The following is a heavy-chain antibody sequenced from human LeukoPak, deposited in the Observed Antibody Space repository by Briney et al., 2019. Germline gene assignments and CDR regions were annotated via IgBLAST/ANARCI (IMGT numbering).Heavy chain of an antibody. V-gene: IGHV3-21*01. CDR3: VRSYYGMDV. CDR1: GFTFRSYS. Sequence: GGSLRLSCAASGFTFRSYSMNWVRQAPGMGLEWVSSISTSSSHIYYADSVEGRFTISRDNAKSSLYLQMNSLRAEDTAVYYCVRSYYGMDVRGQGTTVSVSS. J-gene: IGHJ6*02. CDR2: ISTSSSHI.